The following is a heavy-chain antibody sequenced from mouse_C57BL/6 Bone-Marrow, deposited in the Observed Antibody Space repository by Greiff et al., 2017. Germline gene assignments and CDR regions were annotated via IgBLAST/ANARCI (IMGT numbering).Heavy chain of an antibody. V-gene: IGHV1-76*01. CDR2: IYPGSGNT. D-gene: IGHD2-2*01. CDR1: GYTFTDYY. J-gene: IGHJ2*01. CDR3: TTKGVTDLYYFDY. Sequence: VQLQQSGAELVRPGASVKLSCKASGYTFTDYYINWVKQRPGQGLEWIARIYPGSGNTYYNEKFKGKATLTADTSSNTAYLQLSSLTSEDTAVYYCTTKGVTDLYYFDYWGQGTTLTVSS.